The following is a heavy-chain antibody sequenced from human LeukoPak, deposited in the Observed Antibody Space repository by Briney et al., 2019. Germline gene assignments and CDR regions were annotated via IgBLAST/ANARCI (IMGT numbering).Heavy chain of an antibody. Sequence: GGSLRLSCAASGFTFSSYAMPWVRQAPGKGLEWVAVISYDGSNKYYADSVKGRFTISRDNSKNTLYLQMNSLRAEDTAVYYCADYGDLDYWGQGTLVTVSS. CDR3: ADYGDLDY. D-gene: IGHD4/OR15-4a*01. V-gene: IGHV3-30-3*01. CDR1: GFTFSSYA. J-gene: IGHJ4*02. CDR2: ISYDGSNK.